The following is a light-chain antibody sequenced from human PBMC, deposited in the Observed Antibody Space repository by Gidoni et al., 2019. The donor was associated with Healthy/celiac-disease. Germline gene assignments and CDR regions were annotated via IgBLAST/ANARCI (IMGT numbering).Light chain of an antibody. CDR3: QQATSFPFP. J-gene: IGKJ3*01. Sequence: DIQMTQSPSSVSASVGDRVTSTCRASQGISSWLAWYQQKPGKAPKLLIYAASSLQSGVPSRFRGRVSVTDFTLTISSLPPEAFATYYCQQATSFPFPFGPWTKVDL. CDR2: AAS. CDR1: QGISSW. V-gene: IGKV1-12*01.